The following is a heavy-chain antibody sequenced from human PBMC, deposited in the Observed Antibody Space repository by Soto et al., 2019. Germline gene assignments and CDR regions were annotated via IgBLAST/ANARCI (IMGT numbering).Heavy chain of an antibody. D-gene: IGHD6-13*01. CDR3: AGRTGIAEAFHY. CDR1: GITFSTYW. J-gene: IGHJ4*02. Sequence: GGSLRLSCAASGITFSTYWMSWVRQAPGKGLEWVANIKQDGSEKYYVDSVKGRFTISRDNAKNSLYLQMNSLRAEDTAVYYCAGRTGIAEAFHYWGQGTLVTVSS. CDR2: IKQDGSEK. V-gene: IGHV3-7*01.